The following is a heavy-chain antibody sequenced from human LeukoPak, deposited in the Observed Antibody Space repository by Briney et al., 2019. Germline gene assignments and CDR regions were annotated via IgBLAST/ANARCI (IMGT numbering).Heavy chain of an antibody. CDR1: GFTFSSYA. CDR3: ARVVGIVATIDY. Sequence: PGRSLRLSCAASGFTFSSYAMHWVRQAPGKGLEWVAVISYDGSNKYYADSVKGRFTISRDNSKNTLYLQMNSLRAEDTAVYYCARVVGIVATIDYWGQGTLVTVSS. D-gene: IGHD5-12*01. V-gene: IGHV3-30*04. J-gene: IGHJ4*02. CDR2: ISYDGSNK.